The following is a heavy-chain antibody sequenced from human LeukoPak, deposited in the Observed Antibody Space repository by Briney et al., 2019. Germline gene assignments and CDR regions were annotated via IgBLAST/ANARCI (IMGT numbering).Heavy chain of an antibody. V-gene: IGHV3-74*01. CDR3: ARGNKWSFDS. J-gene: IGHJ4*02. CDR2: IDGDGSST. Sequence: GGSLRLSCAASGFTFSSYWMQWVRQAPGKGLVWVSRIDGDGSSTNYADSVMVRFTISRDSAKNTLYLQMNSLRPEDTAVYYCARGNKWSFDSWGQGALVTVSS. CDR1: GFTFSSYW. D-gene: IGHD2-15*01.